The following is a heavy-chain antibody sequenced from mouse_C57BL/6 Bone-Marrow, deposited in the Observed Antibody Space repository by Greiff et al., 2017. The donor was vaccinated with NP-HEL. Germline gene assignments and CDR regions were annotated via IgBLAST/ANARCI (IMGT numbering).Heavy chain of an antibody. J-gene: IGHJ3*01. V-gene: IGHV5-6*01. CDR3: ASPYDYDVAWFAY. CDR2: ISSGGSYT. CDR1: GFTFSSYG. D-gene: IGHD2-4*01. Sequence: EVQVVESGGDLVKPGGSLKLSCAASGFTFSSYGMSWVRQTPDKRLEWVATISSGGSYTYYPDSAKGRFTISRDNAKNTLYLQMSSLKSEDTAMYYCASPYDYDVAWFAYWGQGTLVTVSA.